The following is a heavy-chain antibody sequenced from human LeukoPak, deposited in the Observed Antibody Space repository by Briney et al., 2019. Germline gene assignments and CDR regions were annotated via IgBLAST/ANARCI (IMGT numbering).Heavy chain of an antibody. V-gene: IGHV3-48*03. CDR3: ASASRESGLDY. J-gene: IGHJ4*02. CDR1: GFTFSSYE. D-gene: IGHD3-3*01. CDR2: ISSSGSTI. Sequence: GGSLRLSCAASGFTFSSYEMNWVRQAPGKGLEWVSYISSSGSTIYYADSVKGRFTISRDNAKNSLYLQMNSLRAEDTAVHYCASASRESGLDYWGQGTLVTVSS.